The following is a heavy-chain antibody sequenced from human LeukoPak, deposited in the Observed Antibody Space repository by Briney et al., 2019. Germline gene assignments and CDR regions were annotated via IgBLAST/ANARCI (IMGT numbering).Heavy chain of an antibody. Sequence: GGSLRLSCAASGFTFSSYAMSWVRQAPGKGLEWVSAISGGGGSTYYADSVKGRVTISGDNSKNTPYLQMNSLRAEGTAVYYCAKHSGYSYGNHFDYWGQGTLVTVSS. J-gene: IGHJ4*02. CDR3: AKHSGYSYGNHFDY. CDR2: ISGGGGST. V-gene: IGHV3-23*01. D-gene: IGHD5-18*01. CDR1: GFTFSSYA.